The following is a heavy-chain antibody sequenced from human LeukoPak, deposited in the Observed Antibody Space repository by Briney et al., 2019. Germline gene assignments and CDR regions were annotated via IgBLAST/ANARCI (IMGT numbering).Heavy chain of an antibody. CDR1: GYTFTSYG. CDR2: ISAYNGNT. CDR3: ARDYMDYDSSGYKNWFDP. J-gene: IGHJ5*02. D-gene: IGHD3-22*01. Sequence: ASVKVSCKASGYTFTSYGISWVRQAPGQGLEWMGWISAYNGNTNYAQKLQGRVTMTTDTSTSTAYMELRSLRSDDTAVYYCARDYMDYDSSGYKNWFDPWGQGTLVTVSS. V-gene: IGHV1-18*01.